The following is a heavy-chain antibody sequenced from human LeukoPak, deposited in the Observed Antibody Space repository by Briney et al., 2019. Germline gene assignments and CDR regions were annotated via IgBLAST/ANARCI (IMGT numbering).Heavy chain of an antibody. CDR1: GFTFSSYG. V-gene: IGHV3-30*18. CDR2: ISYDGSNK. J-gene: IGHJ6*02. Sequence: SLRLSCAASGFTFSSYGMHWVRQAPGQGLEWVAVISYDGSNKYYADSVKGRFTISRDNSKNTLYLQMNSLRAEDTAVYYCAKYVSSGWYNPTYYGMDVWGQGTTVTVSS. CDR3: AKYVSSGWYNPTYYGMDV. D-gene: IGHD6-19*01.